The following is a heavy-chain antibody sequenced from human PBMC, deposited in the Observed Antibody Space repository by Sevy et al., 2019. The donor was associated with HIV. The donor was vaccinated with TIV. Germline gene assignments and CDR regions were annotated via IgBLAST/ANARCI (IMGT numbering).Heavy chain of an antibody. Sequence: GGSLRLSCAASGFTFSSYSMNWVRQAPGKGLEWVSYISSSSSTIYYADSVKGRFTISRNNAKNSLYLQMNSLRAEDTAVYYCARERVKLWEGGMDVWGQGTTVTVSS. J-gene: IGHJ6*02. CDR3: ARERVKLWEGGMDV. D-gene: IGHD1-26*01. V-gene: IGHV3-48*01. CDR1: GFTFSSYS. CDR2: ISSSSSTI.